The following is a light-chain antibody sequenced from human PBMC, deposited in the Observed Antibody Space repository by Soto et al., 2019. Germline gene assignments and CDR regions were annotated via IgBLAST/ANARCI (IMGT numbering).Light chain of an antibody. Sequence: EIVMTQSPATLSVSPGERATLSCRASQSVSTNLAWYHQKPGQAPRLLIYGASTRATGIPARFSASWSGTEFTLTISSLQSEDFAVYYCHQYTNWPPLTFGGGTKVEIK. CDR2: GAS. CDR1: QSVSTN. J-gene: IGKJ4*01. CDR3: HQYTNWPPLT. V-gene: IGKV3-15*01.